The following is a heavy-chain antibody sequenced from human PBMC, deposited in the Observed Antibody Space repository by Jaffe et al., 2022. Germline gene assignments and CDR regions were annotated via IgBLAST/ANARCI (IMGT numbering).Heavy chain of an antibody. V-gene: IGHV4-61*02. D-gene: IGHD3-22*01. CDR3: ARESWADYDSSGYRRQFDP. J-gene: IGHJ5*02. CDR1: GGSISSGSYY. Sequence: QVQLQESGPGLVKPSQTLSLTCTVSGGSISSGSYYWSWIRQPAGKGLEWIGRIYTSGSTNYNPSLKSRVTISVDTSKNQFSLKLSSVTAADTAVYYCARESWADYDSSGYRRQFDPWGQGTLVTVSS. CDR2: IYTSGST.